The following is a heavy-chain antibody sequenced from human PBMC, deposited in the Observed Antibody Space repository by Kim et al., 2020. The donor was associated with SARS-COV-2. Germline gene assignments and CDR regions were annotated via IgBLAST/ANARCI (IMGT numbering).Heavy chain of an antibody. CDR1: GGSFSGYY. CDR3: ARVKDGVVTISDAFDI. V-gene: IGHV4-34*01. Sequence: SETLSLTCAVYGGSFSGYYWSWIRQPPGKGLEWIGEINHSGSTNYNPSLKSRVTISVDTSKNQFSLKLSSVTAADTAVYYCARVKDGVVTISDAFDIWGRGTMVTVSS. D-gene: IGHD5-12*01. J-gene: IGHJ3*02. CDR2: INHSGST.